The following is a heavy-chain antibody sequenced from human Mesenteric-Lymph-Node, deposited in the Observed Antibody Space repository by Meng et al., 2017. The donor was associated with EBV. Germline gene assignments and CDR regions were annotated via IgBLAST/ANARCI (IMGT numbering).Heavy chain of an antibody. CDR3: AIGGVLSYYALDY. CDR2: IYFSGST. J-gene: IGHJ4*02. CDR1: CDSIGRCFYY. Sequence: HLPLPESGPGLVMPSETLSLTGIVPCDSIGRCFYYWAWVRQPPGNGLEWIGSIYFSGSTYSNPSLKSRLTMSVDTSNNQFSLKLSSVTAADTAVYYCAIGGVLSYYALDYWGQGTLVTVSS. V-gene: IGHV4-39*07. D-gene: IGHD1-26*01.